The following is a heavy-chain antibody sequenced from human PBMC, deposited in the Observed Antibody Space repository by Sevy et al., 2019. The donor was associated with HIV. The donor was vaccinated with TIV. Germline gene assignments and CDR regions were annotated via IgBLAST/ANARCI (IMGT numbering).Heavy chain of an antibody. CDR3: ARAPMIVVVITNWFDP. J-gene: IGHJ5*02. D-gene: IGHD3-22*01. V-gene: IGHV6-1*01. Sequence: SETLSLTCAISGDSVSSNSAAWNWIRQSPSRGLEWLGRTYYRSKWYNDYAVSVKSRITINPDTSKNQFSLQLNSVTPEDTTVYYCARAPMIVVVITNWFDPWGQGTLVTVS. CDR1: GDSVSSNSAA. CDR2: TYYRSKWYN.